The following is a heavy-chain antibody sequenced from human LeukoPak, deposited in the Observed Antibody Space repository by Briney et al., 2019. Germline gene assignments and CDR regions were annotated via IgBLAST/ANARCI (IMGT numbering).Heavy chain of an antibody. D-gene: IGHD1-26*01. Sequence: SETLSLTCTVSGGSISTGTFSWSWIRQPAGKGLEWIGRIYTTGTTNYSPSLKSRVTISIDTSKSHFSLRLTSVTAADTAIYYCARDAGSYVSYMDVWGKGTAVTVSS. CDR1: GGSISTGTFS. CDR3: ARDAGSYVSYMDV. V-gene: IGHV4-61*02. J-gene: IGHJ6*03. CDR2: IYTTGTT.